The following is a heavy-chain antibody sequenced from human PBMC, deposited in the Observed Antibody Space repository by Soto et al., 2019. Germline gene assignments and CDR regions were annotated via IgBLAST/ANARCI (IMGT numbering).Heavy chain of an antibody. J-gene: IGHJ4*02. CDR1: GGSISSYY. D-gene: IGHD4-17*01. CDR2: IYYSGST. V-gene: IGHV4-59*01. Sequence: LSLTCTVSGGSISSYYWSWIRQPPGKGLEWIGYIYYSGSTNYNPSLKSRVTISVDTSKNQFSLKLSSVTAADTAVYYCAREDYGGLIDYWGQGTLVTVSS. CDR3: AREDYGGLIDY.